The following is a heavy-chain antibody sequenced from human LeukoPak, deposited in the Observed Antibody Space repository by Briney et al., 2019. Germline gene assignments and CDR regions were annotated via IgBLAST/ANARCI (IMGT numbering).Heavy chain of an antibody. CDR1: GYTFTGYY. Sequence: ASVKVSCKASGYTFTGYYMHWVRQAPGQGLEWMGWINPNSGGTNYAQKFQGRVTMTRDTSISTAYMELSRLRSDDTAVYYCASDPRPTRGGGSGSYYNLIDYWGQGTLVTVSS. CDR3: ASDPRPTRGGGSGSYYNLIDY. V-gene: IGHV1-2*02. D-gene: IGHD3-10*01. J-gene: IGHJ4*02. CDR2: INPNSGGT.